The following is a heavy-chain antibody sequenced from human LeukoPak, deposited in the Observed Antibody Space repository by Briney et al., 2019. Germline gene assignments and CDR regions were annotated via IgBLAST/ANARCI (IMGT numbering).Heavy chain of an antibody. CDR3: AKDATWYGSGSYYYYYYMDV. D-gene: IGHD3-10*01. CDR2: ISYDGSNK. J-gene: IGHJ6*03. V-gene: IGHV3-30*18. CDR1: GFTFSSYG. Sequence: PGRSLRLSCAASGFTFSSYGMHWVRQAPGKGLEWVAVISYDGSNKYYADSVKGRFTISRDNSKNTLYLQMNSLRAEDTAVYYCAKDATWYGSGSYYYYYYMDVWGKGTTVTVSS.